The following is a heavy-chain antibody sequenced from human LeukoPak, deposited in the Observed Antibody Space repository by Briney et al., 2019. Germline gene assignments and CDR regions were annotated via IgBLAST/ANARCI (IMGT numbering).Heavy chain of an antibody. CDR1: GFTFSSYG. J-gene: IGHJ3*02. V-gene: IGHV3-23*01. D-gene: IGHD2-2*01. Sequence: GGTLRLSCAASGFTFSSYGMSWVRQAPGKGLEWVSAISGSGGSTYYADSVKGRFTISRDNSKNTLYLQMNSLRAEDTAVYYCAKGLYCSSTSCYAFDIWGQGTMVTVSS. CDR2: ISGSGGST. CDR3: AKGLYCSSTSCYAFDI.